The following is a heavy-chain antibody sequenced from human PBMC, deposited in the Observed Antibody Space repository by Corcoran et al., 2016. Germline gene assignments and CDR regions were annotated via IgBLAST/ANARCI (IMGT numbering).Heavy chain of an antibody. CDR2: IYYSGST. CDR1: GGSISSSSYY. CDR3: ARAVSGIGRNSYYFDY. D-gene: IGHD6-19*01. Sequence: QLQLQESGPGLVKPSETLSLTCTVSGGSISSSSYYWGWIRQPPGKGLEWIGSIYYSGSTYYNPSLKSRVTLSVDTSKNQFSLKLSSVTAADTAVYYCARAVSGIGRNSYYFDYWGQGTLVTVSS. V-gene: IGHV4-39*01. J-gene: IGHJ4*02.